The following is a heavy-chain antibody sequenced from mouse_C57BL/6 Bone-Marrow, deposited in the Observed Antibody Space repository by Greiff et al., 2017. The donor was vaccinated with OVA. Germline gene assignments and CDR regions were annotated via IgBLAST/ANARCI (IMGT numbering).Heavy chain of an antibody. CDR3: ARSGGNYGYFDV. J-gene: IGHJ1*03. V-gene: IGHV1-81*01. Sequence: VQLQESGAELARPGASVKLSCKASGYTFTSYGISWVKQRTGQGLEWIGEIYPRSGNTYYNEKFKGKATLTADKSSSTAYMELRSLTSEDSAVYFWARSGGNYGYFDVWGTGTTVTVSS. D-gene: IGHD2-1*01. CDR2: IYPRSGNT. CDR1: GYTFTSYG.